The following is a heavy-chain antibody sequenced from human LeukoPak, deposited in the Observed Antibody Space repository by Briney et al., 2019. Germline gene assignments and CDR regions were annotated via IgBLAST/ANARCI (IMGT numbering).Heavy chain of an antibody. J-gene: IGHJ4*02. CDR3: ARGQPYYDFWSGYYLHFDY. CDR1: GGSFSGYY. V-gene: IGHV4-59*12. CDR2: IYHSGSS. D-gene: IGHD3-3*01. Sequence: SETLSLTCAVYGGSFSGYYWSWIRQPPGKGLEWIGYIYHSGSSNDNPSLKSRVTISVDTSKNQFSLKLSSVTAADTAVYYCARGQPYYDFWSGYYLHFDYWGQGTLVTVSS.